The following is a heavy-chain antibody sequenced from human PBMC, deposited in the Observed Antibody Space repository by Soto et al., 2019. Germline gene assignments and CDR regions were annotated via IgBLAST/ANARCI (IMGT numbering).Heavy chain of an antibody. J-gene: IGHJ4*02. CDR3: AQDRGWGVVSPAHDS. V-gene: IGHV3-23*01. CDR2: IRATGGQT. CDR1: GFTFRNFV. D-gene: IGHD2-21*01. Sequence: EVQLLESGGGVVQPGGSLRLSCAASGFTFRNFVMSWVRQAPGKGLEWVSAIRATGGQTFYADSVKGRFTSSRDNSKNMLYLQIESLRDEDTALYFCAQDRGWGVVSPAHDSWGQGTLVTVSS.